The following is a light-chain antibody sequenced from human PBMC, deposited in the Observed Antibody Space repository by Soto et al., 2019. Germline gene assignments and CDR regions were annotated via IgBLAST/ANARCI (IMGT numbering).Light chain of an antibody. CDR1: SSNIWAGYD. V-gene: IGLV1-40*01. CDR3: QSYHSSRSCSEV. CDR2: GNR. J-gene: IGLJ3*02. Sequence: QSVLTQPPSVSGAPGQRVTISCTGSSSNIWAGYDVHWYQQLPGTAPKLLIYGNRNRPSGVPDRFSGSKSGTSASLAITGLQAEDEGDYYCQSYHSSRSCSEVFGGGTKLTVL.